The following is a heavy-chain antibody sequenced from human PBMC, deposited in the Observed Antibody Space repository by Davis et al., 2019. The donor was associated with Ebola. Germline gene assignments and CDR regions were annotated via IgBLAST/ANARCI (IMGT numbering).Heavy chain of an antibody. CDR2: IKTDGSYT. J-gene: IGHJ4*02. CDR1: GFTISSYW. D-gene: IGHD5/OR15-5a*01. Sequence: GESLKISCAASGFTISSYWMHWLRQAPGKGLVWVSRIKTDGSYTNYADSVKGRFAIFRDNAKNTLYLQMNSLRAEDTAVYYFARQNEPSTPAPGLWGQGTLVTVSS. CDR3: ARQNEPSTPAPGL. V-gene: IGHV3-74*01.